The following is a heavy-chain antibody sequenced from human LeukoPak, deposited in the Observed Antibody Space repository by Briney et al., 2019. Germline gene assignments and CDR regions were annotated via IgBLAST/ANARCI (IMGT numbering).Heavy chain of an antibody. CDR1: GYTFTSYG. J-gene: IGHJ4*02. Sequence: GASVKVSCKASGYTFTSYGISWVRQAPGQGLEWMGWISAYNGNTNYAQKLQGRVTMTTDTSTSTAYMELRSLRSGDTAVYYCARWLVTYYDFWSGSPYFDYWGQGTLVTVSS. D-gene: IGHD3-3*01. V-gene: IGHV1-18*01. CDR3: ARWLVTYYDFWSGSPYFDY. CDR2: ISAYNGNT.